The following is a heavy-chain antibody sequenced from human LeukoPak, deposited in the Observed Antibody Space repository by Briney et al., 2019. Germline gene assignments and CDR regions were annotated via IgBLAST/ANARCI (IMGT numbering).Heavy chain of an antibody. Sequence: SVKVSCKASGATFSSYAISWVRQAPGQGLEWMGGIIPIFGTADYAQKFQGGVTITADESTSTAYMELSSLRSEDTAVYYCWGGGWKKPFDYWGQGTLVTVSS. CDR2: IIPIFGTA. CDR1: GATFSSYA. CDR3: WGGGWKKPFDY. J-gene: IGHJ4*02. V-gene: IGHV1-69*01. D-gene: IGHD2-21*01.